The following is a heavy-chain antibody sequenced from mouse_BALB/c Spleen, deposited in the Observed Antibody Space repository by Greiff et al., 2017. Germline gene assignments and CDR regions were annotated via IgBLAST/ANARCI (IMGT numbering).Heavy chain of an antibody. CDR2: ISSGGSYT. Sequence: EVKLQESGGDLVKPGGSLKLSCAASGFTFSSYGMSWVRQTPDKRLEWVATISSGGSYTYYPDSVKGRFTISRDNAKNTLYLQMSSLKSEDTAMYYCARDLDYGSIYAMDYWGQGTSVTVSS. CDR1: GFTFSSYG. V-gene: IGHV5-6*01. J-gene: IGHJ4*01. CDR3: ARDLDYGSIYAMDY. D-gene: IGHD1-1*01.